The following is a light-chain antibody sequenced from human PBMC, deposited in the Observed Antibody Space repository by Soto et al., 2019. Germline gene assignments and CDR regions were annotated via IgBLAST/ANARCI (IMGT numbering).Light chain of an antibody. V-gene: IGKV3-20*01. Sequence: EIVLTQSPVTLSLSPGERATLSCRASQSVAGNSLAWYRHKPGQAPKLVIYGASSRSAGVPDRFVGSGSGTVFPLTISRLEPEDFAVYYCQQYGSSRDTFGQGTKLEIK. CDR3: QQYGSSRDT. CDR1: QSVAGNS. CDR2: GAS. J-gene: IGKJ2*01.